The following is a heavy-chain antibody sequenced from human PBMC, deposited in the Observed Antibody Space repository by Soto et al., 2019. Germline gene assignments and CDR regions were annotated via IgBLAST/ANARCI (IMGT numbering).Heavy chain of an antibody. CDR1: GFSLSTSGVG. CDR3: AHTVDTGAYWESFDF. D-gene: IGHD1-26*01. J-gene: IGHJ4*02. V-gene: IGHV2-5*02. Sequence: QITLKESGPTLVKPTQTLTLTCTFSGFSLSTSGVGVGWIRQPPGKALEWLALMYWGDDKRYSPSLKSRLTITEDNSNNQVVLTMTNMDPVDTATYYCAHTVDTGAYWESFDFWGQGTLVTVSS. CDR2: MYWGDDK.